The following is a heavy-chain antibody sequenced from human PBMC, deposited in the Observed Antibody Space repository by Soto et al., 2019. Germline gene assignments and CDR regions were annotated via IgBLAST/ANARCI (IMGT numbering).Heavy chain of an antibody. CDR2: ISSSSSYT. Sequence: GGSLRLSCAASGFIFSDYYMTWIRQAPGKGLEWVSYISSSSSYTNYADSVKDRFTISRDNSRNTLDLQMNNLRTEDTGVYFCARDIYSYGSVGTPDIWGQGTMVTVSS. D-gene: IGHD5-18*01. J-gene: IGHJ3*02. CDR1: GFIFSDYY. V-gene: IGHV3-11*06. CDR3: ARDIYSYGSVGTPDI.